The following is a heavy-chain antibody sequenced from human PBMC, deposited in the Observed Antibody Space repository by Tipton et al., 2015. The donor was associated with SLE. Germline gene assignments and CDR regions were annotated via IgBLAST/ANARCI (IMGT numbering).Heavy chain of an antibody. J-gene: IGHJ6*02. CDR3: ASRGRRRHGLGV. Sequence: TLSLTCAVSGFSLRSGYYWGRIRPPPGKGMEWCGSIDHSGRTYYNPSLKSRVTTSVDTSKNQFSLKLSSVTAADPAVYYCASRGRRRHGLGVCGQGTTVTVSS. D-gene: IGHD3-10*01. V-gene: IGHV4-38-2*01. CDR2: IDHSGRT. CDR1: GFSLRSGYY.